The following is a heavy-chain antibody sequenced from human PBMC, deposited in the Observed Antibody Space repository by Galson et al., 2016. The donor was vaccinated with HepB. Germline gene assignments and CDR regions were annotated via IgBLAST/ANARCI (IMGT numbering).Heavy chain of an antibody. V-gene: IGHV3-23*01. CDR1: GFNLGNYA. D-gene: IGHD1-26*01. CDR3: PRDSGSFPWYFHL. CDR2: ISGSGSSL. J-gene: IGHJ2*01. Sequence: SLRLSCAASGFNLGNYAMTWVRQAPGKGLQWVSLISGSGSSLYYANSVKGRFTVSRDNSKNPLFLQMDRLRAGDTALYLFPRDSGSFPWYFHLWGLCTLVACSS.